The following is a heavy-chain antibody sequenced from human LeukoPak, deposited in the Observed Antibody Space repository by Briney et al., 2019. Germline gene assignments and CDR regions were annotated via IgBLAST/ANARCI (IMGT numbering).Heavy chain of an antibody. CDR3: ARHYYDSSGYYGGGY. CDR1: GYTFTGYY. D-gene: IGHD3-22*01. Sequence: GASVKVSYKASGYTFTGYYMHWVRQAPGQGLEWMGWINPNSAGTDYAQKFQGRVTMTRDTSISTAYIELSRLRSEDTAVYYCARHYYDSSGYYGGGYWGQGTLVTVSS. V-gene: IGHV1-2*02. CDR2: INPNSAGT. J-gene: IGHJ4*02.